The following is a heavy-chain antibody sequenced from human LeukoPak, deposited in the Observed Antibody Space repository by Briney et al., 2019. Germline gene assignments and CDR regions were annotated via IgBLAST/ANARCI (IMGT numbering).Heavy chain of an antibody. D-gene: IGHD1-26*01. V-gene: IGHV1-69*06. J-gene: IGHJ4*02. CDR3: ARVGATDGYSFDY. CDR2: IIPIFGTA. CDR1: GGTFSGYA. Sequence: AASVKVSCKASGGTFSGYAISWVRQAPGQGLEWMGGIIPIFGTANYAQKFQGRVTITADKSTSTAYMELSSLRSEDTAVYYCARVGATDGYSFDYWGQGTLVTVSS.